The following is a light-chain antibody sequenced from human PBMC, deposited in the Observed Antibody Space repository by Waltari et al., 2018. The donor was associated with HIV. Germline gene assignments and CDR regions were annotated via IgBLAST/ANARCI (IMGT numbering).Light chain of an antibody. J-gene: IGLJ3*02. CDR3: GTWDNSLSAGV. CDR2: DNN. V-gene: IGLV1-51*01. Sequence: QSVLTQPPSVSAAPGQKVTIPCSGSTSNIGKNYVTWYQQLPGTAPKLLIYDNNERPSGIPDRFSGSKSGTSATLGITGLQTGDEAAYYCGTWDNSLSAGVFGGGTKLTVL. CDR1: TSNIGKNY.